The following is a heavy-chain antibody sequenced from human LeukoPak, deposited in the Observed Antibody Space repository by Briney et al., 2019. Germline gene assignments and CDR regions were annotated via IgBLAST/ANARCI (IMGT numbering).Heavy chain of an antibody. CDR3: ARDHYGYYDAFDI. CDR1: GGSVSSGSYY. D-gene: IGHD1-26*01. V-gene: IGHV4-61*01. CDR2: IYESGNT. J-gene: IGHJ3*02. Sequence: PSETLSLTCTVPGGSVSSGSYYWSWIRQPPGKGLEWIGYIYESGNTNYNPSLKSRVTISVDTSKNQFSLNLRSVTAADTAVYYCARDHYGYYDAFDIWGQGTMFTVSS.